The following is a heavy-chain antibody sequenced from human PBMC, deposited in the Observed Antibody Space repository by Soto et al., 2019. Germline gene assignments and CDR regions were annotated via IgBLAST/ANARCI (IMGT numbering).Heavy chain of an antibody. CDR2: IWYDGSNK. V-gene: IGHV3-33*01. J-gene: IGHJ3*02. Sequence: GGSLRLSCAASGFTFSSYGMHWVRQAPGKGLEWVAVIWYDGSNKYYADSVKGRFTISRDNSKNTLYLQMNSLRAEDTAVYYCARDLGRGFENDAFDIWGQGTMVTVSS. CDR1: GFTFSSYG. CDR3: ARDLGRGFENDAFDI. D-gene: IGHD7-27*01.